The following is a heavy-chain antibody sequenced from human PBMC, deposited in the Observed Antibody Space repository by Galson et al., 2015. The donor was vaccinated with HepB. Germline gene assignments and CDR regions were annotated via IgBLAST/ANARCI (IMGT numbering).Heavy chain of an antibody. D-gene: IGHD5-24*01. CDR2: VSNDGSRR. J-gene: IGHJ4*02. V-gene: IGHV3-30*18. CDR3: AKDGRWQSANGGHFHH. Sequence: SLRLSCAASGFNFAHYGMHWVRQAPGKGLEWVAFVSNDGSRRYYSDSVKGRFTISRGNSQNTVTFQLNSLRLEDSGVYYCAKDGRWQSANGGHFHHWGQGTLVTVSS. CDR1: GFNFAHYG.